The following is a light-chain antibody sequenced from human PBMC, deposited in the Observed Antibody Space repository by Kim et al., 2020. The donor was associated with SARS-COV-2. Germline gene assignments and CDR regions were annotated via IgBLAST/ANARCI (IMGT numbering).Light chain of an antibody. CDR1: QSIRNY. CDR3: QQSYSIPGT. V-gene: IGKV1-39*01. J-gene: IGKJ1*01. Sequence: ASLGDRVTITCRASQSIRNYVNWYQQKPGTAPKLLMHGASSLQSGVPSRFSGSGSGTDFTLTISSLQPEDFAIYYCQQSYSIPGTFGEGTKVDIK. CDR2: GAS.